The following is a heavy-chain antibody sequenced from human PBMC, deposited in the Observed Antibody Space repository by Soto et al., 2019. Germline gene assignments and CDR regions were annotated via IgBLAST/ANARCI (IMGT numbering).Heavy chain of an antibody. V-gene: IGHV1-69*01. J-gene: IGHJ4*02. Sequence: QVQLVQSGAEVKKPGSSVKVSCKASGGTFRSYAISWVRQAPGQGLEWMGGIIPIFGTANYAQKFQGRVTITADESTSTAYMELSSLRSEDTAVYYCARDRVPPYGSGSSCFDYWGQGTLVTVSS. D-gene: IGHD3-10*01. CDR2: IIPIFGTA. CDR3: ARDRVPPYGSGSSCFDY. CDR1: GGTFRSYA.